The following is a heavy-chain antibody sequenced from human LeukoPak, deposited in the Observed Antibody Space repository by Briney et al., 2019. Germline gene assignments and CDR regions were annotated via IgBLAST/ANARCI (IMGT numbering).Heavy chain of an antibody. D-gene: IGHD6-19*01. Sequence: GGSLRLSCAASGFTFSSYGMHWVRQAPGKGLEWVAFIRYDGSNKYYADSVKGRFTISRDNSKNTLYLQMNSLRAEDTAVYYCAKDSGSSGWYKIFHEPPLVFDYWGQGTLVTVSS. J-gene: IGHJ4*02. V-gene: IGHV3-30*02. CDR1: GFTFSSYG. CDR2: IRYDGSNK. CDR3: AKDSGSSGWYKIFHEPPLVFDY.